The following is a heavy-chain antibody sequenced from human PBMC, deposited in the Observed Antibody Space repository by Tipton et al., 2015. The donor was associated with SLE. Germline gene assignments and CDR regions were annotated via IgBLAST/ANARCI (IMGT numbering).Heavy chain of an antibody. D-gene: IGHD5-12*01. V-gene: IGHV4-38-2*02. Sequence: TLSLTCAVSGYSISSGYYWGWIRQPPGKGLEWIGSVYHSGSTNYNPSPKSRVTISVDTSKNQFSLKLSSVTAADTAVYYCAREGDSGYVSNWFDPWGQGTLVTVSS. J-gene: IGHJ5*02. CDR2: VYHSGST. CDR3: AREGDSGYVSNWFDP. CDR1: GYSISSGYY.